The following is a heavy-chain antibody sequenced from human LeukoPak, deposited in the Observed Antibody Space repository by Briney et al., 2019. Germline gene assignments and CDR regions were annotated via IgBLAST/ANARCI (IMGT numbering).Heavy chain of an antibody. CDR1: GGSISSSSYY. J-gene: IGHJ3*02. CDR2: IYYSGST. V-gene: IGHV4-39*07. D-gene: IGHD1-1*01. Sequence: SETLSLTCTVSGGSISSSSYYWGWIRQPPGKGLEWIGSIYYSGSTYYNPSLKSRVTISVVTSKNQFSLKLSSVTAADTAVYYCARLNDDAFDIWGQGTMVTVSP. CDR3: ARLNDDAFDI.